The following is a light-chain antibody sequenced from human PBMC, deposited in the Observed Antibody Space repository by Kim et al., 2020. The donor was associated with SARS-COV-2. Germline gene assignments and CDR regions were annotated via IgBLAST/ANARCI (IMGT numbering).Light chain of an antibody. V-gene: IGLV3-19*01. CDR2: GKN. CDR3: NSRESSANHWM. CDR1: SLRSYY. J-gene: IGLJ3*02. Sequence: ALGHTVRITCQGYSLRSYYASWYQQKPGQAPVLVFYGKNNRPSGIPDRFSGSYSGNTASLTITAAQAEDEADYYCNSRESSANHWMFGGGTKLTVL.